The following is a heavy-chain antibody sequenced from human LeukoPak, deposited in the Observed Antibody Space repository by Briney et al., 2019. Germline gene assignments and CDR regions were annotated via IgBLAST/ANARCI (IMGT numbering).Heavy chain of an antibody. V-gene: IGHV4-34*01. J-gene: IGHJ4*02. CDR3: ARYSGGLGY. CDR2: INHRGST. Sequence: PSETLSLTCAVYGGSFSGYFWNWIRQPPGKGLEWIGEINHRGSTNYNPSLKSRVTMSGDTSKNQISLKVYSMTAADTAVYYCARYSGGLGYWGQGTLVTVSS. CDR1: GGSFSGYF. D-gene: IGHD6-13*01.